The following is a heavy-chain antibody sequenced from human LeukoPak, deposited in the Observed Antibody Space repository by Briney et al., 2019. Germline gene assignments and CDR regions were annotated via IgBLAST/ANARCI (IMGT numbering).Heavy chain of an antibody. Sequence: SVKVSCKASGGTFSSYAISWVRQAPGQGLEWMGGIIPIFGTANYAQKFQGRVTITADESTSTACMELSSLRSEDTAVYYCAGDTLLGEGYYYGMDVWGQGTTVTVSS. D-gene: IGHD3-3*02. V-gene: IGHV1-69*13. J-gene: IGHJ6*02. CDR3: AGDTLLGEGYYYGMDV. CDR2: IIPIFGTA. CDR1: GGTFSSYA.